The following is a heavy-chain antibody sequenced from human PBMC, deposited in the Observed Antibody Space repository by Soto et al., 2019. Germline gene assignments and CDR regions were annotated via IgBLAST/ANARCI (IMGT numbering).Heavy chain of an antibody. Sequence: GASVKVSCKASGYTFTGYYMHWVRQAPGQGLAWMGWIHPNSGGTNYAQKFQGRVTMTRDTSISTAYMELSRLRSDDTAVYYCARGVRRVNYYGSGSYQFWGQGTLVTVSS. CDR2: IHPNSGGT. V-gene: IGHV1-2*02. D-gene: IGHD3-10*01. CDR3: ARGVRRVNYYGSGSYQF. CDR1: GYTFTGYY. J-gene: IGHJ4*02.